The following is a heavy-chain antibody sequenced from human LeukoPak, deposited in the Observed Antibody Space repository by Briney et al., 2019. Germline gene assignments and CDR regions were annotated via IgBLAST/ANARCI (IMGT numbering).Heavy chain of an antibody. Sequence: SETLSLTCTVSGGSISSYYWSWIRQPPGKGLEWIGYIYYSGSTYYNPSLKSRVTISVDTSKNQFSLKLSSVTAADTAVYYCARTPQWGSAFFDPWGQGTLVTVSS. D-gene: IGHD3-16*01. CDR1: GGSISSYY. CDR3: ARTPQWGSAFFDP. V-gene: IGHV4-59*06. J-gene: IGHJ5*02. CDR2: IYYSGST.